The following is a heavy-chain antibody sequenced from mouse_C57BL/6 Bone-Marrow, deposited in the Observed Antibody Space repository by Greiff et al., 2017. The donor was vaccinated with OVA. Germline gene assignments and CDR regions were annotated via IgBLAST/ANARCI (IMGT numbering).Heavy chain of an antibody. J-gene: IGHJ2*01. CDR2: ISYSGST. V-gene: IGHV3-1*01. CDR3: ARGVYSNYVDY. Sequence: ESGPGMVKPSQSLSLTCTVTGYSITSGYDWHWIRHFPGNKLEWMGYISYSGSTNYNPSLKSRISITHDTSKNHFFLKLNSVTTEDTATYYCARGVYSNYVDYWGQGTTLTVSS. D-gene: IGHD2-5*01. CDR1: GYSITSGYD.